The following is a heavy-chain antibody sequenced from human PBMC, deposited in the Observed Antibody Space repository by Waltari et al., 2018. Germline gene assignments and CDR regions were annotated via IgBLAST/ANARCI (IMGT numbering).Heavy chain of an antibody. Sequence: QVQLQQWGAGLLKPSETLSLTCAVYGGSFSGYYWSWIRQPPGKGLEWIGEIKHSGCTNYTPPRKSRVTRSVDTSKNQCSLKLSSVTAADTAVYYCARGRNGDYYYGMDVWGQGTTVTVSS. CDR3: ARGRNGDYYYGMDV. CDR2: IKHSGCT. J-gene: IGHJ6*02. CDR1: GGSFSGYY. D-gene: IGHD4-17*01. V-gene: IGHV4-34*01.